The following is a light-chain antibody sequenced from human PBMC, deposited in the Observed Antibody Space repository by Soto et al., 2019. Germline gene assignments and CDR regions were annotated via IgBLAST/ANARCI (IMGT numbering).Light chain of an antibody. CDR1: SGHSSYI. CDR3: ETWDGNTRV. Sequence: QPVLTQSSSASASLGSSVKLTCTLSSGHSSYIIAWHQQQPGKAPRYLMKLEGSGSYNKGSGVPDRFSGSSSGADRYLTISNPQFEDEADYYCETWDGNTRVFGEGTKLTVL. V-gene: IGLV4-60*02. J-gene: IGLJ3*02. CDR2: LEGSGSY.